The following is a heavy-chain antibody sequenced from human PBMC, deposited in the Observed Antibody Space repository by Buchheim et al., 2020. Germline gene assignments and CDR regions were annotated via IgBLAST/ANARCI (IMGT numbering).Heavy chain of an antibody. Sequence: EVQLVQSGAGVKKAGESLKISCKASGYSFSSQWIGWVRQMPGKGLEWMGVIYPGDSDTRYSPSFEGQVTISADKSINTAYLQWNSLKASDTAMYYCARRGDLEMAIISYFDLWGQGTL. D-gene: IGHD5-24*01. J-gene: IGHJ4*02. CDR3: ARRGDLEMAIISYFDL. V-gene: IGHV5-51*01. CDR1: GYSFSSQW. CDR2: IYPGDSDT.